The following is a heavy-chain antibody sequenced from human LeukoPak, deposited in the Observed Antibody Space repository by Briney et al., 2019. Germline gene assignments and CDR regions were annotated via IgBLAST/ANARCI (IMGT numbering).Heavy chain of an antibody. V-gene: IGHV4-59*08. D-gene: IGHD4-11*01. J-gene: IGHJ4*02. CDR2: IYYSGST. CDR1: NGSISRYY. Sequence: SETLSLTCTVSNGSISRYYWSWLRQPPGKGLEWIGYIYYSGSTNYNPSLKSRVTISVDTSKNQFSLKLSSVTAADTAVYYCARHDDYRNFDYWGQGTLVTVSS. CDR3: ARHDDYRNFDY.